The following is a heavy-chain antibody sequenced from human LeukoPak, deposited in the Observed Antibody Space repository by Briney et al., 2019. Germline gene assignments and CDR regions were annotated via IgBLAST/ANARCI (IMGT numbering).Heavy chain of an antibody. CDR2: INHSGST. D-gene: IGHD4-17*01. Sequence: SETLSLTCAVYGGSFSGYYWSWIRQPPGKGLEWIGEINHSGSTNYNPSLKSRVTISVDTSKNQFSLKLSSVTAADTAVYYCARGPNYGDRVDYLDSWGQGTKVTVSS. V-gene: IGHV4-34*01. CDR3: ARGPNYGDRVDYLDS. CDR1: GGSFSGYY. J-gene: IGHJ4*02.